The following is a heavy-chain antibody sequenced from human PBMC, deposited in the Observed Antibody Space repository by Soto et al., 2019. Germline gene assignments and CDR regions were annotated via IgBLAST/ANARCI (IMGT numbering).Heavy chain of an antibody. V-gene: IGHV3-21*01. CDR3: ARDRGYDAHDYYYNAMDV. D-gene: IGHD2-15*01. CDR2: IRGFSPYT. J-gene: IGHJ6*02. CDR1: GFTFRTYT. Sequence: EVQLVESGGGLVKPGGSLRLSCVASGFTFRTYTMNWVRQAPGKGLEWVSGIRGFSPYTFYAESVKGRFTISRYNAKNSLYLQMNSLGVEDTAVYYCARDRGYDAHDYYYNAMDVWGQGTTVTVSS.